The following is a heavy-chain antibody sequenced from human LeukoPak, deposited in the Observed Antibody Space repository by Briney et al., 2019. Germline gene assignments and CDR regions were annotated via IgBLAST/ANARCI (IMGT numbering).Heavy chain of an antibody. CDR1: GFTFSSYE. D-gene: IGHD5-24*01. Sequence: GGSLRLSCAAAGFTFSSYEMNWVRQAPGKGLGWVSYIDTSGRNRHYADSVKGRFTISRDNAKNSLYLQMNSLRAEDTAVYYCARTKEMASISYFDSWGQGTLVTVSS. CDR2: IDTSGRNR. J-gene: IGHJ4*02. V-gene: IGHV3-48*03. CDR3: ARTKEMASISYFDS.